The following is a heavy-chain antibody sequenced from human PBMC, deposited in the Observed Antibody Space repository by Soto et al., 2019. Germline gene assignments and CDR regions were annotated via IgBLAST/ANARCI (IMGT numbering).Heavy chain of an antibody. Sequence: EVQLVQSGAEVKKPGESLRISCKGSGYSFTSYWISWVRQMPGKGLEWMGRIDPSDSYTNYSPSFQGHVNISADKSISTAYLQWRGLKASDTAMYYCARLAMVRGVPTYGMEVWGQGTTVTVSS. CDR2: IDPSDSYT. CDR3: ARLAMVRGVPTYGMEV. D-gene: IGHD3-10*01. CDR1: GYSFTSYW. J-gene: IGHJ6*02. V-gene: IGHV5-10-1*01.